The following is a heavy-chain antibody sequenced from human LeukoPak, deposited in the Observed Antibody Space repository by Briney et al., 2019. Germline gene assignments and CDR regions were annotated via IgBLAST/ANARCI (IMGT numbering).Heavy chain of an antibody. V-gene: IGHV3-23*01. J-gene: IGHJ4*02. D-gene: IGHD1-26*01. CDR3: AKDYSGSYYALDY. Sequence: GGSLRLSCAASGFTFGTYAMSWVRQAPGKGLEWVSTISGSGGRTHYADSVKGRFTISRDNSKNTLYLQMNSLRAEDAAVYFCAKDYSGSYYALDYWGQGTLVTVSS. CDR1: GFTFGTYA. CDR2: ISGSGGRT.